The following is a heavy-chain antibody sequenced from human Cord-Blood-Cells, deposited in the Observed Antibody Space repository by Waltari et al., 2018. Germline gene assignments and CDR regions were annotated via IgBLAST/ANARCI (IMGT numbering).Heavy chain of an antibody. CDR2: FDPEDGET. J-gene: IGHJ4*02. CDR1: GYTLTELP. V-gene: IGHV1-24*01. CDR3: ATLSPIVGAFDY. D-gene: IGHD1-26*01. Sequence: QVQLVQSGAEVTKPGAAVKVSCKVSGYTLTELPMHWVRQAPGKGLEWMGGFDPEDGETIYAQKCQGRVTMTEDTSTDTAYMELSSLRSEDTAVYYCATLSPIVGAFDYWGQGTLVTVSS.